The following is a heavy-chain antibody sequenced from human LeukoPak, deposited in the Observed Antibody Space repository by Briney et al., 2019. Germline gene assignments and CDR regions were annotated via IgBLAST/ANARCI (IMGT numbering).Heavy chain of an antibody. V-gene: IGHV4-39*01. J-gene: IGHJ4*02. CDR2: IYYSGST. CDR3: ARHGIRGYYYPPFDY. D-gene: IGHD3-22*01. Sequence: SETLSLTCTVSGGSISSSSYYWGWIRQPPGKGLEWVGSIYYSGSTYYNPSLRSRVTISVDTSKNQFSLKLSSVTAADTAVYYCARHGIRGYYYPPFDYWGQGTLVTVSS. CDR1: GGSISSSSYY.